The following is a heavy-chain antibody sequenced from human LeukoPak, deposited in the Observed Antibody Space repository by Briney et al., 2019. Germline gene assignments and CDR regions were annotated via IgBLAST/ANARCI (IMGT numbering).Heavy chain of an antibody. V-gene: IGHV1-2*06. J-gene: IGHJ4*02. CDR1: GYTFTGYY. D-gene: IGHD1-26*01. CDR2: INPNSGGT. Sequence: ASVKVSCTASGYTFTGYYMHWVRQAPGQGLEWMGRINPNSGGTNYAQKFQGRVTMTRDTSISTAYMELSRLRSDDTAVYYCAREGSGSYYCMDYWGQGTLVTVSS. CDR3: AREGSGSYYCMDY.